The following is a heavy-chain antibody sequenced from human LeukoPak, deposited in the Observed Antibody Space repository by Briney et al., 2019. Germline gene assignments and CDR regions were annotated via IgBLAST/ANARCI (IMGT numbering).Heavy chain of an antibody. V-gene: IGHV3-21*01. Sequence: GGSLRLSCAASGFTFSSYWMTWVRQAPGKGLEWVSSISSSSSYIYYADSVKGRFTISRDNAKNSLYLQMNSLRAEDTAVYYCARDKSSIAVAGNNWFDPWGQGTLVTVSS. CDR1: GFTFSSYW. CDR3: ARDKSSIAVAGNNWFDP. J-gene: IGHJ5*02. CDR2: ISSSSSYI. D-gene: IGHD6-19*01.